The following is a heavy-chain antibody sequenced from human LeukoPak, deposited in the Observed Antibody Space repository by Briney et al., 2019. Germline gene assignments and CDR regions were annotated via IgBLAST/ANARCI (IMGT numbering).Heavy chain of an antibody. CDR3: TALYGGFDP. V-gene: IGHV3-7*01. Sequence: GGSLRLSCAASGFTFSSYWMSWVRQAPGKGLEWVANINEDGSEQYYVDSVKGRFTMSRDNAKNSLYLQVNSLRDEDTALYYCTALYGGFDPWGQGTLVTVSS. CDR2: INEDGSEQ. CDR1: GFTFSSYW. D-gene: IGHD2-8*01. J-gene: IGHJ5*02.